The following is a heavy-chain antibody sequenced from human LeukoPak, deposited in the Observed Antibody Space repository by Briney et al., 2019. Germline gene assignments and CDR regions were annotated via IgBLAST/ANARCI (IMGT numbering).Heavy chain of an antibody. Sequence: GGSLRLSCAASGFTFSTHWMHWVRQAPRKGLVWVSRINADGGFTSYADSVKGRFTISRDNTVNTLYLQMNSLTAEDTAVYYCARDPGISDVDYWGLGTLVTVSS. CDR3: ARDPGISDVDY. CDR2: INADGGFT. V-gene: IGHV3-74*01. J-gene: IGHJ4*02. D-gene: IGHD2-21*01. CDR1: GFTFSTHW.